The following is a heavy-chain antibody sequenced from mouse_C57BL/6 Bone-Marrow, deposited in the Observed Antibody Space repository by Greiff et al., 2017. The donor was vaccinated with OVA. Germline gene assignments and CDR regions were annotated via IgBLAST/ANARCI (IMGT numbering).Heavy chain of an antibody. J-gene: IGHJ2*01. CDR1: EYEFPSHD. Sequence: EVKLMESGGGLVQPGESLKLSCESNEYEFPSHDMSWVRKTPEKRLELVAAINSDGGSTYYPDTMERRLIISRDNTKKSLYLQISSLRSEDTALYYCARDYGGPYFDYWGQGTTLTVSS. CDR2: INSDGGST. CDR3: ARDYGGPYFDY. D-gene: IGHD1-1*01. V-gene: IGHV5-2*01.